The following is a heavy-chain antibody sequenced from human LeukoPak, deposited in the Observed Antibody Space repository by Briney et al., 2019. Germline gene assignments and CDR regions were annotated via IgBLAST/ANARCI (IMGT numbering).Heavy chain of an antibody. CDR3: TRDTFGTIDY. J-gene: IGHJ4*02. V-gene: IGHV3-74*01. CDR1: GFTFSRYW. Sequence: PGGSLRLSCAASGFTFSRYWMHWVRQAPGKGLVWVSRIDNFGNIISYADSVKGRFTISRDNSKNTLYLQMSSLRVEDTALYYCTRDTFGTIDYWGQETLVTVSS. D-gene: IGHD1-7*01. CDR2: IDNFGNII.